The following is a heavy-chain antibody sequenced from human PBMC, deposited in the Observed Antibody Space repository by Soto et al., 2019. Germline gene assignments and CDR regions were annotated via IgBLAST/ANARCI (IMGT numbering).Heavy chain of an antibody. J-gene: IGHJ3*02. CDR2: IYYSGNT. D-gene: IGHD5-12*01. CDR3: ARGRQIDGYNSGHSAIDS. CDR1: GGSINNYF. Sequence: EPLYLTCSVSGGSINNYFWSWIRQPPGKGLEWIGHIYYSGNTNYNPSFKSRVTISVDTSKTHLSLKVNSVTAADKAVYYCARGRQIDGYNSGHSAIDSWGQRTTVTV. V-gene: IGHV4-59*01.